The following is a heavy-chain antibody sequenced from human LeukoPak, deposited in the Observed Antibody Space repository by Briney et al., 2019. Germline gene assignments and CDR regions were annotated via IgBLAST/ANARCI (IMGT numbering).Heavy chain of an antibody. V-gene: IGHV1-2*02. CDR1: GYTFTGYY. Sequence: ASVTVSCKASGYTFTGYYMRWVRQAPGQGLEWMGWINPNSGGTNYAQKFQGRVTMTRDTSISTAYMELSRLRSDDTAVYYCARDITGTTSNGDYWGQGTLVTVSS. J-gene: IGHJ4*02. D-gene: IGHD1-7*01. CDR3: ARDITGTTSNGDY. CDR2: INPNSGGT.